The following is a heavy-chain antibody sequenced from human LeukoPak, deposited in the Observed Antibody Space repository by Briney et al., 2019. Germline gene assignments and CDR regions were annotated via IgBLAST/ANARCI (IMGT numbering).Heavy chain of an antibody. J-gene: IGHJ3*02. V-gene: IGHV4-61*02. CDR3: ARAPIAGSGAFDI. Sequence: PSETLSPTCTVSGGSISSGSYYWSWIRQPAGKGLEWIGRIYTSGSTNYNPSLKSRVTISVDTSKNQFSLKLSSVTAADTAVYYCARAPIAGSGAFDIWGQGTMVTVSS. CDR2: IYTSGST. CDR1: GGSISSGSYY. D-gene: IGHD6-13*01.